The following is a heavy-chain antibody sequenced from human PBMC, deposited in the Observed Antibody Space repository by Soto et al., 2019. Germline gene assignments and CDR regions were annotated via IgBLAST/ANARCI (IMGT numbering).Heavy chain of an antibody. CDR3: ASGQQLAYYFDY. V-gene: IGHV1-69*06. Sequence: SVKVSCKASGGTFSSYAISWVRQAPGQGLEWMGGIIPIFGTANYAQKFQGRVTITADKSTSIAYMELSSLRSEDTAVYYCASGQQLAYYFDYWGQGTLVTVSS. CDR1: GGTFSSYA. D-gene: IGHD6-13*01. CDR2: IIPIFGTA. J-gene: IGHJ4*02.